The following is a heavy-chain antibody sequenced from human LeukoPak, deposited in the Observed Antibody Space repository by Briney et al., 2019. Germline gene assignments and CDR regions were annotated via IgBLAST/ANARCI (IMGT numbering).Heavy chain of an antibody. CDR1: GFTFSDYW. Sequence: GGSLRLSCVASGFTFSDYWMYWVRQAPGKGLVWVSRINSDGSSTSHADSVKGRFTISRDNAKNTLYLQMNSLRAEDTAAYYCARLRYGGITSGAFDIWGQGTVVTVSS. CDR2: INSDGSST. D-gene: IGHD4-23*01. CDR3: ARLRYGGITSGAFDI. J-gene: IGHJ3*02. V-gene: IGHV3-74*01.